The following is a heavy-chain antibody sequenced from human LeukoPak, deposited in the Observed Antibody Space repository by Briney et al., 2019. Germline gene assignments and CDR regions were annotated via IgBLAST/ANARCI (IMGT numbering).Heavy chain of an antibody. CDR1: GFTFSTYY. D-gene: IGHD6-6*01. V-gene: IGHV3-21*01. CDR2: ITGSSSYI. CDR3: ASGFSSSPYFDY. Sequence: GSLRLSCAASGFTFSTYYMNWVRQAPGKGLEWVSFITGSSSYIYYTDSVKGRFTISRDNAKNSLFLQVNSLRDEDTAVYYCASGFSSSPYFDYWGQGTLVTVSS. J-gene: IGHJ4*02.